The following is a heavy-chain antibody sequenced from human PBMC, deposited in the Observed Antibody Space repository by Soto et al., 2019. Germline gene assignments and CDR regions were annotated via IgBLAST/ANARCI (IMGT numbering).Heavy chain of an antibody. V-gene: IGHV4-31*03. CDR1: GGSISSGGYY. Sequence: SETLSLTCTVSGGSISSGGYYWSWIRQHPGKGLEWIGYIYYSGSTYYNPSLKSRVTISVDTSKNQFSLKLSSVTAADTAVYYCARVSSSWSGGFDYWGQGTLVTVSS. J-gene: IGHJ4*02. D-gene: IGHD6-13*01. CDR3: ARVSSSWSGGFDY. CDR2: IYYSGST.